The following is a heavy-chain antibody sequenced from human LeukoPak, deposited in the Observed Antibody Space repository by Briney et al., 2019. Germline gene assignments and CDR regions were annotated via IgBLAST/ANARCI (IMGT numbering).Heavy chain of an antibody. CDR1: GYTFTSYW. CDR3: AVVGVPGRSCTDV. Sequence: GESLKISCKGSGYTFTSYWIGWVRQKPGKGLEWMGIIYPGDSDTRYSPSFQGQVTISADKSISTAYLQWSSLNASDTAIYYCAVVGVPGRSCTDVWGPGTTVTVSS. J-gene: IGHJ6*02. V-gene: IGHV5-51*01. CDR2: IYPGDSDT. D-gene: IGHD1-26*01.